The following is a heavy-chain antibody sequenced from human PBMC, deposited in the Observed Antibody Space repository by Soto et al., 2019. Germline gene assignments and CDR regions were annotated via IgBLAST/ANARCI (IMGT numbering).Heavy chain of an antibody. CDR2: ISGSDGST. CDR3: AKTDGILTGYYPSYYYYGMDV. Sequence: QPGGSLRLSCAASGFTFRNNAFSWVRQAPGKGLEWVSSISGSDGSTYYADSVKGRFTISRDNSKNTLYLQMNSLRAEDTAVYYCAKTDGILTGYYPSYYYYGMDVWGQGTTVTVSS. D-gene: IGHD3-9*01. CDR1: GFTFRNNA. J-gene: IGHJ6*02. V-gene: IGHV3-23*01.